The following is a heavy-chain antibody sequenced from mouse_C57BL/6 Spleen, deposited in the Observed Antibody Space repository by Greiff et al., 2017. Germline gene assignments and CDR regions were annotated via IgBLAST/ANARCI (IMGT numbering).Heavy chain of an antibody. Sequence: DVKLVESGGGLVKPGGSLKLSCAASGFTFSDYGMHWVRQAPEKGLEWVAYISSGSSTIYYADTVKGRFTISRDNAKNTLFLQMTSLRSEDTAMYYCARDGSSYPAWFAYWGQGTLVTVSA. V-gene: IGHV5-17*01. CDR3: ARDGSSYPAWFAY. J-gene: IGHJ3*01. D-gene: IGHD1-1*01. CDR1: GFTFSDYG. CDR2: ISSGSSTI.